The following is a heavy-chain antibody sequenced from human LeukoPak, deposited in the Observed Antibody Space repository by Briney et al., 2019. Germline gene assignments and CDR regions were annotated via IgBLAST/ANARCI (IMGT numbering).Heavy chain of an antibody. Sequence: PGGSLRLSCAASGFTFSSYAMSWVRQAPGKGLEWVSAISGSGGSTYYADSVKGRFTISRDNSKNTLYLQMNSLRAEDTAVYYCAKDLVSGDSGSYLGFYYFDYWGQGTLVTVSS. V-gene: IGHV3-23*01. CDR3: AKDLVSGDSGSYLGFYYFDY. CDR2: ISGSGGST. CDR1: GFTFSSYA. J-gene: IGHJ4*02. D-gene: IGHD1-26*01.